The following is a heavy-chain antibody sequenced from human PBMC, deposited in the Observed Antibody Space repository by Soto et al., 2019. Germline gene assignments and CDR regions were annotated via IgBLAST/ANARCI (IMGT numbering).Heavy chain of an antibody. CDR1: GGSISSGGYY. Sequence: SETLSLTCTVSGGSISSGGYYWSWIRQHPGKGLEWIGYIYYSGSTYYNPSLKSRVTISVDTSKNQFSLKLSSVTAADTAVYYCARDFGGDYYDSSGYYPEYFDYWGQGTLVTVSS. J-gene: IGHJ4*02. CDR3: ARDFGGDYYDSSGYYPEYFDY. CDR2: IYYSGST. V-gene: IGHV4-31*03. D-gene: IGHD3-22*01.